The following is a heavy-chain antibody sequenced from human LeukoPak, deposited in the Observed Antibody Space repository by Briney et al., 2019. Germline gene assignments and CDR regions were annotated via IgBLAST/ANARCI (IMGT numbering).Heavy chain of an antibody. CDR2: ISYDGSNK. CDR3: AKDDRLT. V-gene: IGHV3-30*18. J-gene: IGHJ5*02. Sequence: PGRSLRLSCAASGFTFSSYGMHWVRQAPGKGLEWVAVISYDGSNKYYADSVKGRFTISRDNSKNTLYLQMNSLRAEDTAVYYSAKDDRLTWGQGTLVTVSS. CDR1: GFTFSSYG.